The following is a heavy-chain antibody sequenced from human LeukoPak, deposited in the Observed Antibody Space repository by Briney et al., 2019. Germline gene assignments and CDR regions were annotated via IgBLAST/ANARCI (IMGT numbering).Heavy chain of an antibody. D-gene: IGHD3-16*02. CDR1: GGSISSYY. V-gene: IGHV4-59*01. J-gene: IGHJ4*02. CDR2: IYYSGST. CDR3: ARGYYDYVWGSYRIHFDY. Sequence: AETLSLTCTVSGGSISSYYWSWIRQPPGKGLEWIGYIYYSGSTNYNPSLKSRVTISVDTSKNQFSLKLSSVTAADTAVYYCARGYYDYVWGSYRIHFDYWGQGTLVTVSS.